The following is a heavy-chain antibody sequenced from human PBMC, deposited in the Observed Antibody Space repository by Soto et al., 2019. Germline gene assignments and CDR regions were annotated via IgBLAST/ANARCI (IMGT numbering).Heavy chain of an antibody. V-gene: IGHV4-34*01. Sequence: SETLSLTCAVYGGSFSGYYWSWLRQPPGKGLEWIGEVNHSGSSNYTPSLKGRVMIAVDTSKNEFSLKLSSVTAADTAFYYCARAPEPPTIFGVALPYLFDSWGQGTLVTVSS. J-gene: IGHJ5*01. CDR2: VNHSGSS. CDR3: ARAPEPPTIFGVALPYLFDS. CDR1: GGSFSGYY. D-gene: IGHD3-3*01.